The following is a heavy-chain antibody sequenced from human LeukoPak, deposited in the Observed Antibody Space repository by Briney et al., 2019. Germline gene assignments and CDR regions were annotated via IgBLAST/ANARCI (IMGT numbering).Heavy chain of an antibody. Sequence: SETLSLTCTVSGGSISSYYWSWIRQPAGKGLEWIGRINTSGSTNYNPSLKSRVTMSVDTSKNQFSLKLSSVTATDTAVYYCARGEGTYYYDSSDLGAFDIWGQGTMVTVSS. CDR1: GGSISSYY. CDR2: INTSGST. D-gene: IGHD3-22*01. CDR3: ARGEGTYYYDSSDLGAFDI. J-gene: IGHJ3*02. V-gene: IGHV4-4*07.